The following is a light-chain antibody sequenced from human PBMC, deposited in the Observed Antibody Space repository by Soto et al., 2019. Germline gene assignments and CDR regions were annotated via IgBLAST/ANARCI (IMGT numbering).Light chain of an antibody. Sequence: EIVLTQSPATLSLSPGERATLSCRASQSVSSYFARYQQKSGQAPRLLIYDASNRATGVPARFSGSGSGTDFTLTISSLEPEDFAIYYCQQRSNWPVTFGQGTRVEIK. CDR2: DAS. J-gene: IGKJ1*01. CDR3: QQRSNWPVT. CDR1: QSVSSY. V-gene: IGKV3-11*01.